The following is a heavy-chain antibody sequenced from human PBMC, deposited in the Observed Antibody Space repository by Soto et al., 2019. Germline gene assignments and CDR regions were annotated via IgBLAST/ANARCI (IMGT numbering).Heavy chain of an antibody. J-gene: IGHJ5*02. V-gene: IGHV1-69*01. Sequence: QVQLVQSGAEVKKPGSSVKVSCKASGGTFSSYAISWVRQAPGQGLEWMGGIIPIFGTANYAQKFQGRVTITADECTSTAYMELSSLRSEDTAVYYCARGLGGYSGRHDHNWFDPWGQGTLVTVSS. CDR2: IIPIFGTA. D-gene: IGHD1-26*01. CDR3: ARGLGGYSGRHDHNWFDP. CDR1: GGTFSSYA.